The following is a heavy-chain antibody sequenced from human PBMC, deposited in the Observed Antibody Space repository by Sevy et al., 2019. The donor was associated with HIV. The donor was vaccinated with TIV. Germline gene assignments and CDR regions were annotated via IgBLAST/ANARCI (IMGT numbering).Heavy chain of an antibody. D-gene: IGHD5-18*01. CDR2: ISYDGNIK. J-gene: IGHJ4*02. CDR3: ARDGGAYTYGTGKY. Sequence: GGSLRLSCAASRFTFSTYAMHWVRQAPGKGLEWVSVISYDGNIKYYADSVKGRFTISRYDSKKTVYLQMNSLRAEDTAGYYCARDGGAYTYGTGKYWGQGTLVTVSS. CDR1: RFTFSTYA. V-gene: IGHV3-30-3*01.